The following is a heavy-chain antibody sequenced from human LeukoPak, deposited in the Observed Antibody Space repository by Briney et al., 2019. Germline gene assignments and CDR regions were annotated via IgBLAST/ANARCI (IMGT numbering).Heavy chain of an antibody. J-gene: IGHJ4*02. Sequence: PGGSLRLSCAASGFTFSNYYMSWIRQAPGKGLEWVSYISSSGSTIYYADSVKGRFTISRDNAKNSLYLQMNSLRAEDTAVYYCARERYSSGLLYFDYWGQGTLVTVSS. CDR2: ISSSGSTI. V-gene: IGHV3-11*04. D-gene: IGHD6-19*01. CDR1: GFTFSNYY. CDR3: ARERYSSGLLYFDY.